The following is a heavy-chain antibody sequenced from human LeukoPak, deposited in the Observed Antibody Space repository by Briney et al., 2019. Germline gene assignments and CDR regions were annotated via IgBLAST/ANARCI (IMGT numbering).Heavy chain of an antibody. CDR2: IDPSDSYT. CDR3: ARHGLDGSADY. CDR1: GSPFTSYW. D-gene: IGHD3/OR15-3a*01. J-gene: IGHJ4*02. V-gene: IGHV5-10-1*01. Sequence: EPLQISCKGSGSPFTSYWISWVRQLPGKGLEGMGRIDPSDSYTNNSPSFQGHVTISTDKSISTAYLQWSSLKASDTAMYYCARHGLDGSADYWGQGTLVTVSS.